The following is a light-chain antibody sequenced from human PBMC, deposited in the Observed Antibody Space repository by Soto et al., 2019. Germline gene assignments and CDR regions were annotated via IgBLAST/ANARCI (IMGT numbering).Light chain of an antibody. J-gene: IGLJ2*01. CDR1: SSDVGGYNY. CDR2: EVS. Sequence: QSVLTQPPSASGSPGQSVIISCTGTSSDVGGYNYVSWYQQHPGKVPKLMIYEVSERPSGVPDRFSGSKSGNTASLTVSGLQAEDEADYYCSSYAGSNNPVVFGGGTKLTVL. CDR3: SSYAGSNNPVV. V-gene: IGLV2-8*01.